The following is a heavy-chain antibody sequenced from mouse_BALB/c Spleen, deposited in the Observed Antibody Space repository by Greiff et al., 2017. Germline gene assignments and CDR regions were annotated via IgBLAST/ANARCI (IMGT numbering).Heavy chain of an antibody. CDR3: AKKWLHGNYDYYAMDY. V-gene: IGHV2-5-1*01. J-gene: IGHJ4*01. Sequence: QVQLKESGPSLVQPSQSLSITCTVSGFSLTSYGVHWVRQSPGKGLEWLGVIWRGGSTDYNAAFMSRLSITKDNSKSQVFFKMNSLQADDTAIYYCAKKWLHGNYDYYAMDYWGQGTSVTVSS. D-gene: IGHD2-1*01. CDR2: IWRGGST. CDR1: GFSLTSYG.